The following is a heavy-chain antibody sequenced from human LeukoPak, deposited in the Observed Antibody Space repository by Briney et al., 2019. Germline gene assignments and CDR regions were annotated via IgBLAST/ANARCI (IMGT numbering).Heavy chain of an antibody. J-gene: IGHJ4*02. Sequence: GASVKVSCKASGYTFTSYGISWVRQAPGQGLEWMGWISAYNGNTNYAQKLQGRVTMTTDTSTSTAYMELRSLRSDDTAVYYCARGRIAAAATHSAPFDYWGQGTLVTVSS. CDR3: ARGRIAAAATHSAPFDY. D-gene: IGHD6-13*01. V-gene: IGHV1-18*01. CDR2: ISAYNGNT. CDR1: GYTFTSYG.